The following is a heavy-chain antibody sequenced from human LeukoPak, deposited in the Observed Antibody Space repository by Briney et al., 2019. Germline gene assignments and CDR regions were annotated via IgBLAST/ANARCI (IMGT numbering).Heavy chain of an antibody. V-gene: IGHV3-30*18. CDR1: GFSFISYG. CDR2: ISDDGRSK. CDR3: AKRPSDYGDYVSCFDY. J-gene: IGHJ4*02. D-gene: IGHD4-17*01. Sequence: GGSLRLSCAASGFSFISYGMHWVRQAPGKGLKWVGVISDDGRSKDYADSVEGRFTISRDNSKDTLYLQMNSLRDEDTAVYYCAKRPSDYGDYVSCFDYWGQGTLVTVSS.